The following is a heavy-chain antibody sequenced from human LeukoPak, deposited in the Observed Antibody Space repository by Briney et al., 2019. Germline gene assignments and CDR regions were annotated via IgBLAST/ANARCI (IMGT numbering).Heavy chain of an antibody. J-gene: IGHJ4*02. D-gene: IGHD2-2*01. CDR2: NSWNSDSI. Sequence: SLIHSCSASRHPLDDHPMHSVPQTPAKGLERDSGNSWNSDSISYAHSVKGRFTISRANAKSSLYLQMIRLRADVTVLYFGAADVSSIGTLAYWGQGNLVTASS. CDR1: RHPLDDHP. CDR3: AADVSSIGTLAY. V-gene: IGHV3-9*01.